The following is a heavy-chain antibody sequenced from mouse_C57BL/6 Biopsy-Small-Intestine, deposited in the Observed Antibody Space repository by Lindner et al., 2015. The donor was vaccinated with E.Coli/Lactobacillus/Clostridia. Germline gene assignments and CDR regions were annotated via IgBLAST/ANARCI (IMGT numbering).Heavy chain of an antibody. D-gene: IGHD1-1*01. CDR2: IDFETGDA. CDR1: GHSFTGSD. CDR3: ARDDSNSSSWHFVS. V-gene: IGHV1-66*01. J-gene: IGHJ4*01. Sequence: SVKVSCKGSGHSFTGSDIHWVRQAPGMGLEWMGWIDFETGDARSSQNFQGRVTMTRDMAINTIYMELRSLKSDDTAVYFCARDDSNSSSWHFVSWGQGTLVTVSS.